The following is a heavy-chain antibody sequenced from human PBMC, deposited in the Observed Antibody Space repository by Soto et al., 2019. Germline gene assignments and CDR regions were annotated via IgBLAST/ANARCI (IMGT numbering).Heavy chain of an antibody. J-gene: IGHJ6*03. CDR2: ISSSGSTI. Sequence: GGSLRLSCAASGFTFSDYYMSWIRQAPGKGLEWVSYISSSGSTIYYADSVKGRFTISRDNAKNSLYLQMNSLGAEDTAVYYCASVPRCSSTSCYPEVSYRPAYYYYYYMDVWGKGTTVTVSS. V-gene: IGHV3-11*01. D-gene: IGHD2-2*01. CDR1: GFTFSDYY. CDR3: ASVPRCSSTSCYPEVSYRPAYYYYYYMDV.